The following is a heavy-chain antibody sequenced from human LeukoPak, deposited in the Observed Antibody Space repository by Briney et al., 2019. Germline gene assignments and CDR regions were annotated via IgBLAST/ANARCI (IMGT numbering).Heavy chain of an antibody. CDR3: AIAAAGTSRHFQH. V-gene: IGHV4-30-2*01. Sequence: KPSQTLSLTCTVSGGSISSGGYYWSWIRQPPGKGLEWIGYIYHSGSTYYNPSLKSRVTISVDRSKNQFSLKLSSVTAADTAVYYCAIAAAGTSRHFQHWGQGTLVTVSS. CDR1: GGSISSGGYY. D-gene: IGHD6-13*01. J-gene: IGHJ1*01. CDR2: IYHSGST.